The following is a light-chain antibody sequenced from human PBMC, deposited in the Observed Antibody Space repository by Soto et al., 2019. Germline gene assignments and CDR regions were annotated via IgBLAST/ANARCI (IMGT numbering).Light chain of an antibody. Sequence: DIHMTQYPSSMSASVCDTVPTTCRASQSISSYLNWYQQRPGKAPKVLIYAASSLQSGVPSRFSGSGSGTDFTLTISSLQPEDFATYYCQQSYSTPWTFGQGTRVEIK. CDR2: AAS. J-gene: IGKJ1*01. CDR1: QSISSY. V-gene: IGKV1-39*01. CDR3: QQSYSTPWT.